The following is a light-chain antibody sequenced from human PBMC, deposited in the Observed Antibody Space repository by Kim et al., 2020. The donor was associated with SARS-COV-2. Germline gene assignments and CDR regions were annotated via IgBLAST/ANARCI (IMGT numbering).Light chain of an antibody. V-gene: IGLV6-57*01. CDR2: EHN. Sequence: GKKVTMSCTRSGGSIVDNDVQWHQLRPDSSPTTSISEHNRRYSGVPDRFSGSIDSSSKSASLTISGMRTKDEADYYCQSYDDNNIIFGGGTKVTV. J-gene: IGLJ2*01. CDR1: GGSIVDND. CDR3: QSYDDNNII.